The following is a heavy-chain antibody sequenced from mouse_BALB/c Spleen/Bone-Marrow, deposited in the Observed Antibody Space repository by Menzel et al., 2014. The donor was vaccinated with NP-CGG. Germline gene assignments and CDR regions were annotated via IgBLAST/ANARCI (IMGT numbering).Heavy chain of an antibody. V-gene: IGHV4-1*02. D-gene: IGHD1-1*01. CDR1: GFDFSRYW. J-gene: IGHJ3*01. CDR2: INPDSSTI. CDR3: ARLSYYGRFAY. Sequence: EVQGVESGGGLVQPGGSLKLSCAASGFDFSRYWMSWVRQAPGKGLEWIGEINPDSSTINYTPSRKGKFIISRDNAKNTLYLQMSKVRSEDTALYYCARLSYYGRFAYWGQGTLVTVSA.